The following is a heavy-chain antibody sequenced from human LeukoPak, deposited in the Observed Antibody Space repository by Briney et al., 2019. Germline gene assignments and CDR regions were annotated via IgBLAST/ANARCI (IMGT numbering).Heavy chain of an antibody. D-gene: IGHD6-13*01. Sequence: ASVKVSCKASGYTFTSYGIRWVRQAPGQGLEWMGGIIPIFGTANYAQKFQGRVTITADESTSTAYMELSSLRSEDTAVYYCARDGQQLELAYYFDYWGQGTLVTVSS. J-gene: IGHJ4*02. CDR3: ARDGQQLELAYYFDY. CDR2: IIPIFGTA. V-gene: IGHV1-69*13. CDR1: GYTFTSYG.